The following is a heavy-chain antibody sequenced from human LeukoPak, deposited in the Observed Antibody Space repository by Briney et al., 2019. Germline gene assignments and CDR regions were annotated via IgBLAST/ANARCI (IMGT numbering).Heavy chain of an antibody. J-gene: IGHJ4*02. CDR2: IKQDGSEK. CDR3: ARLNGGLDY. Sequence: LEWVANIKQDGSEKYYVDSVKGRFTISRDNAKNSLYLQMNSLRAEDTAVYYCARLNGGLDYWGQGTLVTVSS. V-gene: IGHV3-7*01.